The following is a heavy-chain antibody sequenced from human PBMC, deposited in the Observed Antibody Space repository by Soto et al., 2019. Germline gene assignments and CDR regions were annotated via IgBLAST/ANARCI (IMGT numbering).Heavy chain of an antibody. V-gene: IGHV4-61*01. CDR3: ARTTAVPNTLRSRYFFDY. CDR2: VYYSGTT. D-gene: IGHD4-17*01. CDR1: GGSVSDKTYY. Sequence: KPSETLSLTCSVSGGSVSDKTYYWSWIRQPPGKRLEWIGYVYYSGTTNYNPSLKSRVTISVDLSKSRFSLRLSSVTTADTALYYCARTTAVPNTLRSRYFFDYWGKGTLVTVSS. J-gene: IGHJ4*02.